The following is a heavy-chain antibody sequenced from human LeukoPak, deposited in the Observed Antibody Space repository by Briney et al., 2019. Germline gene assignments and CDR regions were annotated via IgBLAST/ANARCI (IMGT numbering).Heavy chain of an antibody. J-gene: IGHJ6*02. D-gene: IGHD6-19*01. CDR1: GFTFSSYS. V-gene: IGHV3-48*01. CDR3: ARGNRWLVFYYYGMDV. CDR2: ISSSSSTI. Sequence: PGGSLRLSCAASGFTFSSYSMNWVRQASGKGLEWVSYISSSSSTIYYADSVKGRFTISRDNAKNSLYLQMNSLRAEDTAVYYCARGNRWLVFYYYGMDVWGQGTTVTVSS.